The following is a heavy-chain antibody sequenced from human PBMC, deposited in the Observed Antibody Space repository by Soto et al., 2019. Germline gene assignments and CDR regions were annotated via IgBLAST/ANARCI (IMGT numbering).Heavy chain of an antibody. J-gene: IGHJ5*02. Sequence: SLILSCAASVFTVSRNYMSWVRQAPGKGLEWVSVIYSGESKLYADSVKGRFTISRDNFKNTLYLQMNSLRAEDTAVYYCARDPYRSSSLVGFDLWGQGDLVTVTS. D-gene: IGHD6-6*01. CDR3: ARDPYRSSSLVGFDL. CDR1: VFTVSRNY. CDR2: IYSGESK. V-gene: IGHV3-53*01.